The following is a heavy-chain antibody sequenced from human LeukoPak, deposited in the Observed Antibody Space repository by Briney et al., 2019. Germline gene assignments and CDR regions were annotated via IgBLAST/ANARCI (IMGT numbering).Heavy chain of an antibody. D-gene: IGHD3-9*01. Sequence: GGSLRLSCAASGFTFDDYAMHWVRQAPGKGLEWVSGISWNSGSIGYADSVKGRFTISRDNAKNSLYLQMNSLRAEDTALYYCAKDKVRYFDWSPIDYWGQGTLVTVSS. V-gene: IGHV3-9*01. CDR2: ISWNSGSI. CDR3: AKDKVRYFDWSPIDY. CDR1: GFTFDDYA. J-gene: IGHJ4*02.